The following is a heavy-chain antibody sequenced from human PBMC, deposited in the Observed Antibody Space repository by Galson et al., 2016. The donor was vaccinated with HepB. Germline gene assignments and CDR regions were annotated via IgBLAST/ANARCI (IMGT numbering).Heavy chain of an antibody. CDR2: ISYDGTNK. V-gene: IGHV3-30*03. CDR1: GITFSNYD. D-gene: IGHD3-10*01. Sequence: SLRLSCAASGITFSNYDMHWVRQPPGKGLEWVAVISYDGTNKYYADSVKGRFTISRDSSKNPLYLQMNSLRVEDTAVYYCARVSPPYYYGSGIFDYWGQGTLVTVSS. J-gene: IGHJ4*02. CDR3: ARVSPPYYYGSGIFDY.